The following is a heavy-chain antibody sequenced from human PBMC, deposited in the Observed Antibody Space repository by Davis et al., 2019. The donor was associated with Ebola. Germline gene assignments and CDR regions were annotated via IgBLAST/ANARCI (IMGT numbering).Heavy chain of an antibody. J-gene: IGHJ4*02. Sequence: SETLSLTCTVSGGSIRSFYWTWIRQPPGKGLEWIGNIYFTGRTNYNPSLNGRVIFSLDTSKNQFSLRLSSVTTADTALYYCARQQQLDKWGQGALVTVSS. CDR1: GGSIRSFY. CDR3: ARQQQLDK. CDR2: IYFTGRT. V-gene: IGHV4-59*01. D-gene: IGHD6-13*01.